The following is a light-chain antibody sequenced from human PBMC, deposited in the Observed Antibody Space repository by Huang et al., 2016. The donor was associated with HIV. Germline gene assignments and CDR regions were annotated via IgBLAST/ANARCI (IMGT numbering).Light chain of an antibody. V-gene: IGKV1-5*01. J-gene: IGKJ1*01. CDR3: QQYNSYPWT. CDR1: QSISSW. Sequence: DIQMTQSPSTLSASVGDRVTLTCRASQSISSWLAWYQQKPGKAPKLLIYDASSLESGVPSTFSGSGSGTEFTLTISSLQPDNFATYYCQQYNSYPWTFGQGTKVEIK. CDR2: DAS.